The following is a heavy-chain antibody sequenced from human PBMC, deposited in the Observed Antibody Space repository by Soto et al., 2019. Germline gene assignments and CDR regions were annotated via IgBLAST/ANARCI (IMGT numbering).Heavy chain of an antibody. Sequence: SLTCTVSGGSVSSGSYYWSWIRQPPGKGLEWIGYIYYSGSTNYNPSLKSRVTISVDTSKNQFSLKLSSVTAADTAVYYCARGYCSGGSCYIDIWGQGTMVTVSS. V-gene: IGHV4-61*01. J-gene: IGHJ3*02. D-gene: IGHD2-15*01. CDR2: IYYSGST. CDR3: ARGYCSGGSCYIDI. CDR1: GGSVSSGSYY.